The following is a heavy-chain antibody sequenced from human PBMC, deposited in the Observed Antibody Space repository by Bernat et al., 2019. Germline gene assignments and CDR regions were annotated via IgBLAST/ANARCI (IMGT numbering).Heavy chain of an antibody. CDR3: ASALYSSGWYSAYFQH. CDR1: GVTVSSSY. Sequence: EVQLVETGGDLIQPGGSLRLSCAASGVTVSSSYMSWVRQAPGKRLDWVSIFYSGGNTYYADSVKGRFIISRDNSKNTLYLQMNSLRAEDTAVYYCASALYSSGWYSAYFQHWGQGTLVTVFS. CDR2: FYSGGNT. D-gene: IGHD6-19*01. V-gene: IGHV3-53*02. J-gene: IGHJ1*01.